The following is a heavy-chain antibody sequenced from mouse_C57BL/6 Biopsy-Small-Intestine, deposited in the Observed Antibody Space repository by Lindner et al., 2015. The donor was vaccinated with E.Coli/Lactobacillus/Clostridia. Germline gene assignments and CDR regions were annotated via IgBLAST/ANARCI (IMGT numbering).Heavy chain of an antibody. Sequence: VQLQESGTELMKPGASVKLSCKASGFTFTVYWIEWVKQRPGHGLEWIGEIFPGGGNINYDEKFKGKATFTADTSSNTAYMQLSSLTTEDSAIYYCARSGYYALDYWGQGTSVIVSS. CDR2: IFPGGGNI. CDR3: ARSGYYALDY. CDR1: GFTFTVYW. V-gene: IGHV1-9*01. J-gene: IGHJ4*01. D-gene: IGHD3-1*01.